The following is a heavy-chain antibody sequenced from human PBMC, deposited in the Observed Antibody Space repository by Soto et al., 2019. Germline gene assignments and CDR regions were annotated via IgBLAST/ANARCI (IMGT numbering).Heavy chain of an antibody. CDR2: ISAYNGNT. J-gene: IGHJ4*02. CDR3: AREGGSGWLDY. Sequence: AAVKVSCKASWYTFTSYGISLERQAPGQGLEWMGWISAYNGNTNYAHKLQGRVTMTTDTSTSTAYMELRSLRSDDTAVYYCAREGGSGWLDYWGQGTLVTVSS. CDR1: WYTFTSYG. V-gene: IGHV1-18*01. D-gene: IGHD6-19*01.